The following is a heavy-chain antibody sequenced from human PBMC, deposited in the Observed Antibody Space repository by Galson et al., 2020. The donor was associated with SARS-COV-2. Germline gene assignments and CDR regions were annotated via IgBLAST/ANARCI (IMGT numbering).Heavy chain of an antibody. CDR2: ISSHGTTT. CDR3: VRRFYASSGYLDY. V-gene: IGHV3-64D*09. J-gene: IGHJ4*02. D-gene: IGHD3-22*01. CDR1: GFIFSNYA. Sequence: GGSLRLSCSASGFIFSNYAIHWVRQAPGKGLEYVSAISSHGTTTYYVDSVKGRFTISRDSSMKTVSLQMSSLRVEDTAIYHCVRRFYASSGYLDYWGQGTLVTVSS.